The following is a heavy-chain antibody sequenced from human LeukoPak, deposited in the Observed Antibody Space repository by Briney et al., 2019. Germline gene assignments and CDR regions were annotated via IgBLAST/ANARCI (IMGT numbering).Heavy chain of an antibody. J-gene: IGHJ5*02. CDR3: ARCSSSAGGGNWFDP. Sequence: GESLKISCKGSGYSFTSYWIGWVRQMPGKGLEWMGIIYPGDSDIRYSPSFQGQVTISADKSISTAYLQWSSLKASDTAMYYCARCSSSAGGGNWFDPWGQGTLVTVSS. CDR1: GYSFTSYW. V-gene: IGHV5-51*01. D-gene: IGHD6-6*01. CDR2: IYPGDSDI.